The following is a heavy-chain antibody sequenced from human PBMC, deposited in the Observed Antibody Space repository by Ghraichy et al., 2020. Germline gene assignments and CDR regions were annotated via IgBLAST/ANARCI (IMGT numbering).Heavy chain of an antibody. CDR1: GGSISSSSYY. J-gene: IGHJ6*02. CDR3: ARQGYCSSTSCSTYYYGMDV. D-gene: IGHD2-2*02. CDR2: IYYSGST. Sequence: SETLSLTCTVSGGSISSSSYYWGWIRQPPGKGLEWIGSIYYSGSTYFNPSLKSRVTISVDTSKNQFSLKLSSVTAADTAVYYCARQGYCSSTSCSTYYYGMDVWGQGTTVTVSS. V-gene: IGHV4-39*01.